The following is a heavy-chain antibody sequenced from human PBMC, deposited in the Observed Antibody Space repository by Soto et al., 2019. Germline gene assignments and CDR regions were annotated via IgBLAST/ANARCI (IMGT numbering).Heavy chain of an antibody. CDR3: ARGGYSSGRYAMDV. J-gene: IGHJ6*01. CDR2: INYSGST. CDR1: VVFISSYY. V-gene: IGHV4-59*01. D-gene: IGHD6-19*01. Sequence: SETLSLTCSFSVVFISSYYWSWVRQPPGKGLEWIGYINYSGSTSHNPSLKSRVTISVDKSKNQFSLNLSSVTAADTAMYYCARGGYSSGRYAMDVWGQGTTVTVSS.